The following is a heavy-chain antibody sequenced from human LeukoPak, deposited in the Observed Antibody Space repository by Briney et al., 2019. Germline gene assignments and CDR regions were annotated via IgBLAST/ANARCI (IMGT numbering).Heavy chain of an antibody. J-gene: IGHJ5*02. CDR3: ALVGVWGSYRYGDP. D-gene: IGHD3-16*02. Sequence: ASVKVSCKASGYTFTSYGISWVRQATGQGLEWMGWMNPNSGNTGYAQKFQGRVTMTRNTSISTAYMELSSLRSEDTAVYYCALVGVWGSYRYGDPWGQGTLVTVSS. CDR1: GYTFTSYG. CDR2: MNPNSGNT. V-gene: IGHV1-8*02.